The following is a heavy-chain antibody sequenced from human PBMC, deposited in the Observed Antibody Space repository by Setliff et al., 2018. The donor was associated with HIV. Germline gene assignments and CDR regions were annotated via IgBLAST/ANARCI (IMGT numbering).Heavy chain of an antibody. CDR1: GFTFNNYW. CDR3: SLGYCSGGSCYSDPEVAFDI. V-gene: IGHV3-74*01. D-gene: IGHD2-15*01. CDR2: ISADGSDT. J-gene: IGHJ3*02. Sequence: GGSLRLSCAASGFTFNNYWMHWVRQAPGKGLVWVSRISADGSDTSYADSVKGRFTISRDNAMNTAYLQMNSLRGEDTALYYCSLGYCSGGSCYSDPEVAFDIWGQGTMVTVSS.